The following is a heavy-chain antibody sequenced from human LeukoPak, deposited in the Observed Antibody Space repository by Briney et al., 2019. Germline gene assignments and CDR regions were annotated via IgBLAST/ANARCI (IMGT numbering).Heavy chain of an antibody. V-gene: IGHV3-21*01. CDR2: ISSSSSYI. CDR1: GFTFSSYS. D-gene: IGHD5-12*01. CDR3: ARDPRHSYSGYDSEDY. Sequence: GGSLRLSCAASGFTFSSYSMNWVRQAPGKGLEWVSSISSSSSYIYYADSVKGRFTISRDNAKNSLYLQMNSLRAEDTAVYYCARDPRHSYSGYDSEDYWGQGTLVTVSS. J-gene: IGHJ4*02.